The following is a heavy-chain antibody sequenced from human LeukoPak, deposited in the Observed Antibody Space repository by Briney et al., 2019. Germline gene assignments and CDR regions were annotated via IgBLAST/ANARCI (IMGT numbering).Heavy chain of an antibody. V-gene: IGHV1-24*01. CDR2: FDPEDGET. CDR1: GYTLTELS. J-gene: IGHJ4*02. D-gene: IGHD3-22*01. Sequence: ASVKVSCKVSGYTLTELSMHWVRQAPGKGLEWMGGFDPEDGETIYAQKFQGRVTMTEDTSTDTAYMELSSLRSEDTAVYYCARNYYDSSGFDYWGQGTLVTVSS. CDR3: ARNYYDSSGFDY.